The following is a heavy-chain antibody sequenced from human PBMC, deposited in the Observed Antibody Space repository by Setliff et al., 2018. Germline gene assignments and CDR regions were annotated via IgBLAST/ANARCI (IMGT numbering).Heavy chain of an antibody. J-gene: IGHJ6*02. D-gene: IGHD3-9*01. V-gene: IGHV3-43*01. CDR1: GFTFDDYT. CDR3: AKDIRYFDSSYYYGMDV. Sequence: GGSLRLSCAASGFTFDDYTMHWVRQAPGKGLEWVSLISWDGGSTYYADSVKGRFTISRDNSKNSLYLQMNSLRTEDTALYYCAKDIRYFDSSYYYGMDVWGQGTTVTVSS. CDR2: ISWDGGST.